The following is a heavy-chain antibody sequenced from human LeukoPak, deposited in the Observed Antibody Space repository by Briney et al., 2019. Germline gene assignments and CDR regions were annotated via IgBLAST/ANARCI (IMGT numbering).Heavy chain of an antibody. CDR2: IIPIFGTA. V-gene: IGHV1-69*13. Sequence: SVKVSCKASGGTFSSSVINWVRQAPGQGLEWMGGIIPIFGTANYAQKFQGRVTITADEYTSTAYMGLSGLTSEDTAVYYCALCSGYDDRGFFDYWGRGTLVTVSS. D-gene: IGHD5-12*01. CDR1: GGTFSSSV. CDR3: ALCSGYDDRGFFDY. J-gene: IGHJ4*02.